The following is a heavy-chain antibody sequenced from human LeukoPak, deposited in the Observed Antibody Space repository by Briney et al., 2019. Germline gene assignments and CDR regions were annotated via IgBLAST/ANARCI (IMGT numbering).Heavy chain of an antibody. CDR1: GFTFSSYA. J-gene: IGHJ4*02. V-gene: IGHV3-23*01. CDR3: AKGKVVPATIYDY. D-gene: IGHD2-2*02. Sequence: GRSLRLSCAASGFTFSSYAMRWVRPAPGKGLEWVSGFSGGDGSTSYADSVKGRFTISRDNSKNTLYLQMNSLRAEDTAVYYCAKGKVVPATIYDYWGQGTLVTVSS. CDR2: FSGGDGST.